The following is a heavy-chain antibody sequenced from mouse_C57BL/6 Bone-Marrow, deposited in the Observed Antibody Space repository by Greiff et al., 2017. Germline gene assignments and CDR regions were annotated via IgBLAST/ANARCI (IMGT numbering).Heavy chain of an antibody. Sequence: EVQGVESGGGLVKPGGSLKLSCAASGFTFSSYTMSWVRQTPEKRLEWVATISGGGGNTYYPDSVKGRFSISRDNAKNTLYLQMSSLRSEDTALYYCARGGNDYDWFAYWGQGTLVTVSA. CDR2: ISGGGGNT. CDR1: GFTFSSYT. J-gene: IGHJ3*01. D-gene: IGHD2-4*01. V-gene: IGHV5-9*01. CDR3: ARGGNDYDWFAY.